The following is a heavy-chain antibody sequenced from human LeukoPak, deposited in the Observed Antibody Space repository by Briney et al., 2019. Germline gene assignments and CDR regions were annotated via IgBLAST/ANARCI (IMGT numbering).Heavy chain of an antibody. CDR1: GYTFTGYY. Sequence: ASVKVSCKASGYTFTGYYMHWVRQAPGQGLEWMGWINPNSGGTNYAQKFQGRVTMTRDTSISTAYMELSSLRSEDTAVYYCARNRLFTYYYDSSGYPLDYWGQGTLVTVSS. D-gene: IGHD3-22*01. J-gene: IGHJ4*02. CDR3: ARNRLFTYYYDSSGYPLDY. V-gene: IGHV1-2*02. CDR2: INPNSGGT.